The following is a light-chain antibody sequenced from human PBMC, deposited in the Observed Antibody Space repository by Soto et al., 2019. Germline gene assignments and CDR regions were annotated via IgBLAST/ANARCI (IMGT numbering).Light chain of an antibody. CDR1: NSDVGAYNY. Sequence: QAVVTQPASVSGSLGQSITISCTGTNSDVGAYNYVSWFRQYPGTAPKLVIYDVSNRPSGVSSRFSGSKSGNAASLTISGLQSEDEADYYCTSYTTSSTLRYVFGTGTKLTVL. CDR3: TSYTTSSTLRYV. V-gene: IGLV2-14*01. CDR2: DVS. J-gene: IGLJ1*01.